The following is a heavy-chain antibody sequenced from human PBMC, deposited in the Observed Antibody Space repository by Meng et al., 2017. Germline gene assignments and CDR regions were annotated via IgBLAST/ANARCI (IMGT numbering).Heavy chain of an antibody. CDR3: ASGYYYDSSGNFDY. CDR2: IIPILGIA. CDR1: GGTFSSYT. D-gene: IGHD3-22*01. V-gene: IGHV1-69*02. Sequence: QVHVVHSGAEGKKPGSSGKVSCNASGGTFSSYTISWVRQAPGQGLEWMGRIIPILGIANYAQKFQGRVTITADKSTSTAYMELSSLRSEDTAVYYCASGYYYDSSGNFDYWGQGTLVTVSS. J-gene: IGHJ4*02.